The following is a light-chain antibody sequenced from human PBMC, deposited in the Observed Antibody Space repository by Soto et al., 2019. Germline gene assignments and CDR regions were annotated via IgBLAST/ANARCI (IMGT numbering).Light chain of an antibody. CDR3: QKCKTAPFT. V-gene: IGKV1-27*01. CDR2: AAS. J-gene: IGKJ4*01. Sequence: DIQMTQSPSSLSAFVGDRVTITCRASQDISNFLAWYQQKPGKVPKLLIYAASTLQSGVPSRFSGSGSGTDFTLTISSLQPEDVATYSCQKCKTAPFTFGGGTKVEIK. CDR1: QDISNF.